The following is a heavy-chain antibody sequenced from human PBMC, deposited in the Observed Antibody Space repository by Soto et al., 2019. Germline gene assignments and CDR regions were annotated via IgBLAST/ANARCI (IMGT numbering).Heavy chain of an antibody. J-gene: IGHJ6*02. Sequence: EVQLVESGGGLVKPGGSLRLSCVASGFTFSGYSINWVRQAPGKGLEWVSYISGPSIYIYYADSVKGRFTISRDNAKSAVYLQMNSLRAEDTAVYYCARGFRNGFNVWCQGTTVSVS. V-gene: IGHV3-21*01. CDR3: ARGFRNGFNV. CDR2: ISGPSIYI. CDR1: GFTFSGYS. D-gene: IGHD2-8*01.